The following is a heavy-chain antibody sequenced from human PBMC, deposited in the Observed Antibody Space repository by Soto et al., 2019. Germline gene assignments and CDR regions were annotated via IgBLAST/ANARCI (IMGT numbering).Heavy chain of an antibody. V-gene: IGHV4-39*01. J-gene: IGHJ6*03. Sequence: PSETLSLTCTVSGDSITSDDFYWGWIRRPPGQGLEWIGTISQSGETFYNPPLKSRLAMSLDASRNQFSLRLTSVTAADAAVYFCARIGYSSSWYYYYYMDVWGKGTTVTVSS. CDR2: ISQSGET. CDR1: GDSITSDDFY. D-gene: IGHD6-13*01. CDR3: ARIGYSSSWYYYYYMDV.